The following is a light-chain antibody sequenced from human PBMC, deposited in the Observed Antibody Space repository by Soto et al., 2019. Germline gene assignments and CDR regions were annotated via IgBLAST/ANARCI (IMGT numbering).Light chain of an antibody. V-gene: IGLV2-23*01. J-gene: IGLJ3*02. CDR3: CSYAGSRTFV. CDR2: EGT. CDR1: SSDVGAYNL. Sequence: QSALTQPASVSGSPGQSITVSCTGTSSDVGAYNLVSWYQQHPGKAPRLIIYEGTKRPSGISHRVSGSKSDNTASLTISGLRAEDEAHYHCCSYAGSRTFVFGGGTQLTVL.